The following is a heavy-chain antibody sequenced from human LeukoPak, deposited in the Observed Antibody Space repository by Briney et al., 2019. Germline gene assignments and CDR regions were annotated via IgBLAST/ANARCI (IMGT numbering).Heavy chain of an antibody. CDR3: ARDRGGSYRALRSWFDP. Sequence: SETLSLTCAVSGGSISSSNWWSWVRQPPGKGLEWIGEIYHSGRTNYSLSLKSRVTISVHKYKNHFSLNLSSVTAADTAVYYCARDRGGSYRALRSWFDPWGQGTLVTVSS. CDR1: GGSISSSNW. J-gene: IGHJ5*02. CDR2: IYHSGRT. D-gene: IGHD1-26*01. V-gene: IGHV4-4*02.